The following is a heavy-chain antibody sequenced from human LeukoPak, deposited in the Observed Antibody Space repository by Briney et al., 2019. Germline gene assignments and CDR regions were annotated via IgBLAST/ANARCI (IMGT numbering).Heavy chain of an antibody. J-gene: IGHJ4*02. V-gene: IGHV4-34*01. CDR2: INHSGST. CDR3: ARGGTNVDTAMVKNFDY. D-gene: IGHD5-18*01. CDR1: GGSFSGYY. Sequence: PSETLSLTCAVYGGSFSGYYWSWIRQPPGKGLEWIGEINHSGSTNYNPSLKSRVTISVDTSKNQFSLKLSSVTAADTAVYYCARGGTNVDTAMVKNFDYWGQGTLLTVSS.